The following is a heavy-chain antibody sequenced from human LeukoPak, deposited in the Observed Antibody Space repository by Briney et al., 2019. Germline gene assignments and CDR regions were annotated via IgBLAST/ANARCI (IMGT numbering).Heavy chain of an antibody. Sequence: ASVKVSCTASGYTFTGYYMHWVRQAPGQGLEWMGWINPNSGGTNYAQKFQGRVTMTRDTSISTAYMELSRLRSDDTAVYYCARTTYCSSTSCRKGFDYWGQGTLVTVSS. CDR3: ARTTYCSSTSCRKGFDY. V-gene: IGHV1-2*02. D-gene: IGHD2-2*01. CDR1: GYTFTGYY. J-gene: IGHJ4*02. CDR2: INPNSGGT.